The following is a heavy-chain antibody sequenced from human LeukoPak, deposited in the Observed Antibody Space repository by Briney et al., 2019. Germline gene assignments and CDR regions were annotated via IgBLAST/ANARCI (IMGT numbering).Heavy chain of an antibody. V-gene: IGHV3-21*01. D-gene: IGHD3-10*01. CDR1: GFTFSSYN. Sequence: GGSLRLSCAASGFTFSSYNMNWVRQAPGRGLEWVSSMTSSSNYIYYADSVKGRFTISRDNAKNSLYLQMNSLRADDTAVYYCARTGGDYWGQGTLVTVSS. J-gene: IGHJ4*02. CDR3: ARTGGDY. CDR2: MTSSSNYI.